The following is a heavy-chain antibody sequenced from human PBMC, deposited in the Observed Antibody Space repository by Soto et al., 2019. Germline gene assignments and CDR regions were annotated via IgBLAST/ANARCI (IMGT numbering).Heavy chain of an antibody. J-gene: IGHJ6*02. CDR2: IKQDGSEK. D-gene: IGHD2-15*01. Sequence: EVQLVESGGGLVQPGGSLKLSCVASGFNFNTYWMGWVRQAPGKGLEWVANIKQDGSEKYYGDSVRGRFTISRDNANNSLYLHMNSVRAEDTAVYFCARDRNVVVPAAIPYVDVWGQGTTVTVSS. CDR3: ARDRNVVVPAAIPYVDV. CDR1: GFNFNTYW. V-gene: IGHV3-7*03.